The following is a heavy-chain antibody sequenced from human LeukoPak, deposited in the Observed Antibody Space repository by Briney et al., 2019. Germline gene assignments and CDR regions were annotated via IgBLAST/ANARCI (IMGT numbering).Heavy chain of an antibody. CDR1: GFTFSSYA. J-gene: IGHJ6*02. CDR3: AKSQGSSGWYNYYYGMDV. Sequence: GGSLRLSCAASGFTFSSYAMSWVRQAPVKVLEWVSAISGSGGSTYYADSVKGRFTISRDNSKNTLYLQMNSLRAEDTAVYYCAKSQGSSGWYNYYYGMDVWGQGTTVTVSS. CDR2: ISGSGGST. V-gene: IGHV3-23*01. D-gene: IGHD6-19*01.